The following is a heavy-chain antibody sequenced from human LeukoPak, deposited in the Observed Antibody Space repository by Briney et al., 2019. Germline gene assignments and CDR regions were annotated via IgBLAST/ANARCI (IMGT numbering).Heavy chain of an antibody. Sequence: GGSLRLSCAASGFTFSSYSMNWVRQAPGKGLEWVSSISSSSSYIYYADSVKGRFTISRNNAKNSLYLQMNSLRAEDTAVYYCASWITMVRGVIRGMDVWGQGTTVTVSS. CDR1: GFTFSSYS. J-gene: IGHJ6*02. CDR3: ASWITMVRGVIRGMDV. V-gene: IGHV3-21*01. CDR2: ISSSSSYI. D-gene: IGHD3-10*01.